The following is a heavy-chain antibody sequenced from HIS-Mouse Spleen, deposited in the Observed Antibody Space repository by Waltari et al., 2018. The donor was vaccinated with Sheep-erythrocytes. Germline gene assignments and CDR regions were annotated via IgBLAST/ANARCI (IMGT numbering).Heavy chain of an antibody. CDR2: ISSSSRYI. Sequence: EVQLVESGGGLVKPGGSLRLSCAASGFTFSSYSMNWVRQAPGRGVEWVSYISSSSRYIYYADSVKGRFTISRDNAKNSLYLQMNSLRAEDTAVYYCARVASGATFDYWGQGTLVTVSS. V-gene: IGHV3-21*01. CDR1: GFTFSSYS. D-gene: IGHD1-26*01. J-gene: IGHJ4*02. CDR3: ARVASGATFDY.